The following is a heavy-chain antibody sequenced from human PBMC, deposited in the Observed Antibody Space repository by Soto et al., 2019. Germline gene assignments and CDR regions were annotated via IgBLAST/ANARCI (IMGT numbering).Heavy chain of an antibody. Sequence: ETLSLTCAVYGGSFSGYYWSWIRQPPGKGLEWIGEINHSGSTNYNPSLKSRVTISVDTSKNQFSLKLSSVTAADTAVYYCARVPYCSSTSCSTYYYYYMDVWGKGTTVTVSS. CDR2: INHSGST. V-gene: IGHV4-34*01. D-gene: IGHD2-2*01. CDR1: GGSFSGYY. CDR3: ARVPYCSSTSCSTYYYYYMDV. J-gene: IGHJ6*03.